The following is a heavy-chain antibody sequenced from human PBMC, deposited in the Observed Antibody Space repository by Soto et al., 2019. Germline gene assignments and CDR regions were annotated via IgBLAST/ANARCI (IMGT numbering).Heavy chain of an antibody. CDR2: IYHTGRT. CDR3: ARTDAYNSSFFDS. D-gene: IGHD1-1*01. Sequence: QVQLQEMGPGLVKPSQTLTISCTVSGDSVNSAYWSWIRQLPGKGLEWMGNIYHTGRTFYNPSLKSRFAISIDTSKPVFSLKMRSVTAADTAVYYCARTDAYNSSFFDSWGQGTVVTVSS. CDR1: GDSVNSAY. J-gene: IGHJ4*02. V-gene: IGHV4-31*03.